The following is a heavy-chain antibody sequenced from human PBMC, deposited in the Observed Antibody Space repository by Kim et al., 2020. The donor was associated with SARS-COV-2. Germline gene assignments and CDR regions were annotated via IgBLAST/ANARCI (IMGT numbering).Heavy chain of an antibody. Sequence: GGSLRLSCVASGFIFSRNAMNWVRQAPGKGLEWVSGIGSDDSTHYSDSVKGRFTISSDNSNNTLYLQMNSLGVEDTALYHCAKDLHDDSAMDGWGQGTTVTVSS. CDR3: AKDLHDDSAMDG. CDR1: GFIFSRNA. V-gene: IGHV3-23*01. CDR2: IGSDDST. J-gene: IGHJ6*02. D-gene: IGHD3-9*01.